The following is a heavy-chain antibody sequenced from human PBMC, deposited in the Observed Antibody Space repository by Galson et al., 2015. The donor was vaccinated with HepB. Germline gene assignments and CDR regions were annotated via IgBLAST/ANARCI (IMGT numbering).Heavy chain of an antibody. D-gene: IGHD3-3*01. J-gene: IGHJ6*02. CDR3: ARHLGVTIFGVVIGDYYYYGMDV. CDR2: IDPSDSYT. CDR1: GYSFTSYW. Sequence: QSGAEVKKPGESLRISCKGSGYSFTSYWISWVRQMPGKGLEWMGRIDPSDSYTNYSPSFQGHVTIPADKSISTAYLQWSSLKASDTAMYYCARHLGVTIFGVVIGDYYYYGMDVWGQGTTVTVSS. V-gene: IGHV5-10-1*01.